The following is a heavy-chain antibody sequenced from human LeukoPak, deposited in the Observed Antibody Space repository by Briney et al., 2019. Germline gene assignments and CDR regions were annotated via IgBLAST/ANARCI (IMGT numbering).Heavy chain of an antibody. V-gene: IGHV3-33*06. CDR1: GFTFRNYG. Sequence: GGSLRLSCAASGFTFRNYGMNWVRQAPGKGLEWVTIIWYDGSNKYYADSVKGRFIISRDNSKNTLYLQMNSLRAEDTAVYYCAKASGYDKYFDYWGQGTLVTVSS. CDR2: IWYDGSNK. CDR3: AKASGYDKYFDY. J-gene: IGHJ4*02. D-gene: IGHD5-12*01.